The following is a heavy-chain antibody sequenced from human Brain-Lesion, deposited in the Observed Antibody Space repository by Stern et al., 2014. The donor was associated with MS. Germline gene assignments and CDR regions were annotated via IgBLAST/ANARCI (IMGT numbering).Heavy chain of an antibody. Sequence: VQLVESVGGLVKPGGSLRLSCAASGFRFSDYYMAWVRQAPGKGLEWVSYITGSGDITNYADSVKGRFTISRDNAKNSLHLQMNSLRAEDTAVYYCVKNHYGLDYWGQGALVTVSS. V-gene: IGHV3-11*01. CDR2: ITGSGDIT. J-gene: IGHJ4*02. D-gene: IGHD3-10*01. CDR1: GFRFSDYY. CDR3: VKNHYGLDY.